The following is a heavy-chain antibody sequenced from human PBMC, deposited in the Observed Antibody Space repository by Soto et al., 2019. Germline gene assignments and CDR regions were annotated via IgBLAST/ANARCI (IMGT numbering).Heavy chain of an antibody. V-gene: IGHV4-59*08. D-gene: IGHD4-17*01. J-gene: IGHJ4*02. CDR1: GGSISSYY. CDR3: ARRYGDYFDY. Sequence: SETLSLTCTVSGGSISSYYWSWIRQPPGKGLEWIGYIYYSGSTSYNPSLKSRVTISVDTSKNQFSLKLSSVTAADTAVYYCARRYGDYFDYWGQGTLVTVSS. CDR2: IYYSGST.